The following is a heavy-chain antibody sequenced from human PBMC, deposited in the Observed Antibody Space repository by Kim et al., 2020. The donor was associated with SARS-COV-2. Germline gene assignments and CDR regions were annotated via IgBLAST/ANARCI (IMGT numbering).Heavy chain of an antibody. V-gene: IGHV3-74*01. D-gene: IGHD2-8*02. J-gene: IGHJ4*02. CDR2: IKTDGSLT. CDR1: GLSFSTDW. Sequence: GGSLRLSCAVSGLSFSTDWIHWVRQTPGKGLVWVSRIKTDGSLTTYADSVKGRFTIARDNAKNTVFLQMNGLRDEDTAVYYCAKNIASTGGEWGQGTLVTVSS. CDR3: AKNIASTGGE.